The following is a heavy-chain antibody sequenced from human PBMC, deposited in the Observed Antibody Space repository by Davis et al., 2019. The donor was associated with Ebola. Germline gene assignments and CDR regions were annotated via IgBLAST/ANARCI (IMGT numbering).Heavy chain of an antibody. CDR3: ARVSSWIVVVVAATPGFDP. D-gene: IGHD2-15*01. V-gene: IGHV4-59*08. CDR1: GGSISSYY. Sequence: MPSETLSLTCTVSGGSISSYYWSWIRQPPGKGLEWIGYIYYSGSTNYNPSLKSRVTISVDTSKNQFSLKLSSVTAADTAVYYCARVSSWIVVVVAATPGFDPWGQGTLVTVSS. J-gene: IGHJ5*02. CDR2: IYYSGST.